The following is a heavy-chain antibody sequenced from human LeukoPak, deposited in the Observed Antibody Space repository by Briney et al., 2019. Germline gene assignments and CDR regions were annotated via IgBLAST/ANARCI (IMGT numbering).Heavy chain of an antibody. CDR3: ARGGLDYGDYPDY. V-gene: IGHV4-34*01. CDR2: INHSGST. CDR1: GGSFSGYY. J-gene: IGHJ4*02. Sequence: PSETLSLTCAVYGGSFSGYYWSWIRQPPGKGLEWIGEINHSGSTNYNPSLKSRVTISVDTSKNQFSLKLSSVTAADTAVYYCARGGLDYGDYPDYWGQGTLVTVSS. D-gene: IGHD4-17*01.